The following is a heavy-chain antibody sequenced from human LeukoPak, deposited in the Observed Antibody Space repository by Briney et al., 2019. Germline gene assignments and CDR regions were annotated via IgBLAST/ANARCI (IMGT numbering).Heavy chain of an antibody. V-gene: IGHV3-23*01. J-gene: IGHJ4*02. CDR1: GFSFSTDG. CDR2: ILGLGGASRT. Sequence: PGGSLRLSCSASGFSFSTDGMSWVRQAPGKGLEWVSGILGLGGASRTYYADSVKGRFTISRANSKHTLYLQMNSLRAEETAVYYCALWTMYQLDYWGQGTLVTVSS. D-gene: IGHD2-2*01. CDR3: ALWTMYQLDY.